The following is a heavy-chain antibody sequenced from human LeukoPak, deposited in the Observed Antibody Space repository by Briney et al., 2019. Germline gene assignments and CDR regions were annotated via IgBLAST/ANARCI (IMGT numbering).Heavy chain of an antibody. CDR1: GGSFSDYF. CDR3: ARMRGGGIGSSNYMDV. D-gene: IGHD2-15*01. V-gene: IGHV4-34*01. J-gene: IGHJ6*03. Sequence: SETLSLTCAVFGGSFSDYFWGWIRQPPGKGLEWIGEIDHSGGTNYNPSLKSRVTMSVDTSKNQFSLQLTSVTAADAAVYYCARMRGGGIGSSNYMDVWGKGSTVSVSS. CDR2: IDHSGGT.